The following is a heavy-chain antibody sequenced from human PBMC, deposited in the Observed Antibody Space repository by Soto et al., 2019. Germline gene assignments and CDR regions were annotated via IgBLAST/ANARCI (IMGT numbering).Heavy chain of an antibody. V-gene: IGHV4-59*01. Sequence: QVQLHESGPGLVKPSETLSLTCTVSGGSISNYYWSWIRQPPGKGLEWIGFIFHRGSTNYNPSLKSRVTMSLDTSKNRFSLKLSSVTAADTAVYYCARVGGYSYGDIDHWGQGTLVTVSS. CDR2: IFHRGST. CDR1: GGSISNYY. D-gene: IGHD5-18*01. CDR3: ARVGGYSYGDIDH. J-gene: IGHJ4*02.